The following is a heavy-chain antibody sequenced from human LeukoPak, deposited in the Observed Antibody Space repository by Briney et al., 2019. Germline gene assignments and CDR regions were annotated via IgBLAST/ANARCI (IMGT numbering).Heavy chain of an antibody. CDR1: GGSISSYY. J-gene: IGHJ4*02. D-gene: IGHD3-10*02. CDR3: ARGVFGEYPFDY. CDR2: IYYSGST. V-gene: IGHV4-59*01. Sequence: PSETLSLTCTVSGGSISSYYWSWIRQPPGKGLEWIGYIYYSGSTNYNPSLKSRVTIPVDTSKNQFSLKLSSVTAADTAVYYCARGVFGEYPFDYWGQGTPVTVSS.